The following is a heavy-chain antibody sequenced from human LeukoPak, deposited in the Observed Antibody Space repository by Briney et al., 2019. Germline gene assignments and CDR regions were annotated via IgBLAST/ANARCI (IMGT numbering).Heavy chain of an antibody. CDR2: IYYSGST. D-gene: IGHD1-20*01. CDR1: GGSISSSSYY. Sequence: SETLSLTCTVSGGSISSSSYYWGWIRQPPGKGLEWIGSIYYSGSTYYNPSLKSRVTISVDTSKNQFSLKLSSVTAADTAVYYCARDNWDGFDYWGQGTLVTVSS. J-gene: IGHJ4*02. CDR3: ARDNWDGFDY. V-gene: IGHV4-39*07.